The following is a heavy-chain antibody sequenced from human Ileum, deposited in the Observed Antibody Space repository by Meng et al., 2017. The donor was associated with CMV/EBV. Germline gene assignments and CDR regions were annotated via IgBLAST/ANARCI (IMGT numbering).Heavy chain of an antibody. CDR2: TWYGSKWYY. V-gene: IGHV6-1*01. Sequence: QVQMPQQGPGLVKPSQTLSLTTAWDCVSISTESWNWIRQSPARGLEWLGRTWYGSKWYYEYAVSVKSRITIIPDTSQNQISLQLNSVTPDDTAVYYCTYGWPLKYWGQGSLVTVSS. CDR3: TYGWPLKY. J-gene: IGHJ4*02. D-gene: IGHD3-10*01. CDR1: DCVSISTES.